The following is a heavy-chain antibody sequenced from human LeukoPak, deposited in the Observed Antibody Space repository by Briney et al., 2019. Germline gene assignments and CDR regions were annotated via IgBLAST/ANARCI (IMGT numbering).Heavy chain of an antibody. Sequence: ASVKVSCKASGYTFTSYAMHWVRQAPGQRLEWMGWITPIFGTANYAQKFQGRVTITADESTSTAYMELSSLRSEDTAVYYCARLDEYSSSSRYYGMDVWGQGTTVTVSS. V-gene: IGHV1-69*13. CDR1: GYTFTSYA. D-gene: IGHD6-6*01. CDR2: ITPIFGTA. J-gene: IGHJ6*02. CDR3: ARLDEYSSSSRYYGMDV.